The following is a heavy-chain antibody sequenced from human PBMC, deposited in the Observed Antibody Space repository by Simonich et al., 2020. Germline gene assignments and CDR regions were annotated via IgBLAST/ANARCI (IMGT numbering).Heavy chain of an antibody. CDR2: ISAYNGNT. V-gene: IGHV1-18*01. CDR1: GYTFPSYG. J-gene: IGHJ4*02. D-gene: IGHD2-15*01. CDR3: ARASRGTWWYYYFDY. Sequence: QVQLVQSGAEVKKPGASVKVSCKASGYTFPSYGISWVRQAPGQGLEWLGWISAYNGNTNYAQKIQGRVTMTTDTSTSTAYMELRILRSDDTAVYYCARASRGTWWYYYFDYWGQGTLVTVSS.